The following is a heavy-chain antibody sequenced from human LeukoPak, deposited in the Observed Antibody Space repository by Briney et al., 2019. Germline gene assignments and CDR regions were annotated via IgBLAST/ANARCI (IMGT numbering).Heavy chain of an antibody. V-gene: IGHV3-23*01. D-gene: IGHD3-10*01. CDR3: AKSPYALGSYGIAGDD. Sequence: GGSLRLSCAASGFTFATYAMSWVRQAPGRGREWVSSISGSCRSTYYAHSVKGRFTIPSDNSKNTLYLQMTSLRAEDTPVFYFAKSPYALGSYGIAGDDWGQGTLVTVS. CDR2: ISGSCRST. CDR1: GFTFATYA. J-gene: IGHJ4*02.